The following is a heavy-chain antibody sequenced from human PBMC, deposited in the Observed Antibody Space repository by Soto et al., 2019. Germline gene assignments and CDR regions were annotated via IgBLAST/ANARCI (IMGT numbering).Heavy chain of an antibody. J-gene: IGHJ4*02. CDR1: GFTFSSYG. CDR3: AKDLWVAVAGDFDY. D-gene: IGHD6-19*01. Sequence: GGSLRLSCAASGFTFSSYGMHWVRQAPGKGLEWVAVISYDGSNKYYADSVKGRFTISRDNSKNTLYLQINSLRAEDTAVYYCAKDLWVAVAGDFDYWGQGTLVTVSS. V-gene: IGHV3-30*18. CDR2: ISYDGSNK.